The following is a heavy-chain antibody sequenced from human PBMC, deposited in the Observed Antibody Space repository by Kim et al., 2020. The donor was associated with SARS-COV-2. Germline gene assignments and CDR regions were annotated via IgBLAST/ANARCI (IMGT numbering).Heavy chain of an antibody. V-gene: IGHV1-2*06. CDR1: GYTFTGNY. CDR3: ARETEGRYYDATGLDY. D-gene: IGHD3-22*01. Sequence: ASVKVSCKASGYTFTGNYMHWVRQAPGQGLEWMGRINPKSGGTNYAQKFQGRVTMTRDTSITTAYLELSGLRSDDTAVYYCARETEGRYYDATGLDYWGQGPLVTVSS. CDR2: INPKSGGT. J-gene: IGHJ4*02.